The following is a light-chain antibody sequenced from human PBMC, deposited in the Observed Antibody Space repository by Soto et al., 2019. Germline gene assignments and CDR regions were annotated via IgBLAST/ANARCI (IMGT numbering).Light chain of an antibody. V-gene: IGKV3-20*01. CDR1: QSVSSSY. J-gene: IGKJ1*01. CDR3: HQRQSWPRT. Sequence: EIVLTQSPGTLSLSPGERATLSCRASQSVSSSYLAWYQQKPGQAPRLLIYGASSRATGIPDRFSGSGSETDFTLTISDVEPEDFAVYYCHQRQSWPRTFGQGTKVDIK. CDR2: GAS.